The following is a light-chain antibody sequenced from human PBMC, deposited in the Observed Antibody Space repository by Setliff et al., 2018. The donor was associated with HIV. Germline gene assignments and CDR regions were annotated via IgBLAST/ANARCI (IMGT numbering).Light chain of an antibody. J-gene: IGLJ3*02. Sequence: QSALTQPASVSGSPGQSITISCTGTSSDVGGYNFVSWYQQHPGKAPKLIIYEDSKRPSGVSNRFSGSKSGNTASLTISGPQADDEADYYCCSYAGRISWVFGGGTKVTVL. CDR2: EDS. V-gene: IGLV2-23*01. CDR3: CSYAGRISWV. CDR1: SSDVGGYNF.